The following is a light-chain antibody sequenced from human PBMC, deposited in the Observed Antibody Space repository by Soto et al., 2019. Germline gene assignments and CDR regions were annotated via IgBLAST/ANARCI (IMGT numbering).Light chain of an antibody. J-gene: IGLJ3*02. CDR2: LEGGGSY. V-gene: IGLV4-60*02. CDR1: SGHSSYI. Sequence: QLVLTQSSSASASLGSSVKLTCTLSSGHSSYIIAWHQQQPGKAPRFLMKLEGGGSYNKGSGDPDRFSGSSSGADRYLTISNLQFEDESDYYCETWDSSLGVFGGGTKLTVL. CDR3: ETWDSSLGV.